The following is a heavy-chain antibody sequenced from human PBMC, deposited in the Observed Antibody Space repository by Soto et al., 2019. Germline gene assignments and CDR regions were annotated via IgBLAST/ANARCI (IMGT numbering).Heavy chain of an antibody. V-gene: IGHV5-51*01. Sequence: GESLKISCKGSGYSFTSYWIGWVRQMPGKGLEWMGIIYPGDSDTRYSPSFQGQVTISADKSISTAYLQWSSLKASDTAMYYCARHGESGKGYYYYYYGMDVWGQGTTVTVSS. D-gene: IGHD1-1*01. CDR1: GYSFTSYW. J-gene: IGHJ6*02. CDR2: IYPGDSDT. CDR3: ARHGESGKGYYYYYYGMDV.